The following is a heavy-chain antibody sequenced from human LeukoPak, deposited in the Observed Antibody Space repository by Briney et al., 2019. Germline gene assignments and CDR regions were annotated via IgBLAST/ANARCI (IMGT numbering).Heavy chain of an antibody. Sequence: SXXVSCKASGFTFTSSAMQWVRQARGQRLEWIGWIVVGSGNTNYAQKFQERVTITRDRYTSTAYMELSSLRSEDTAVYYCAADPGKPDAFDIWGQGTMVTVSS. D-gene: IGHD1-1*01. V-gene: IGHV1-58*02. CDR2: IVVGSGNT. CDR1: GFTFTSSA. J-gene: IGHJ3*02. CDR3: AADPGKPDAFDI.